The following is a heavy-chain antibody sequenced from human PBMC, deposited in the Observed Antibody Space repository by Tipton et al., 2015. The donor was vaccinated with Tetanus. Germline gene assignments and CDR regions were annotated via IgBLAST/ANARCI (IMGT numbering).Heavy chain of an antibody. D-gene: IGHD3-10*01. CDR3: ARERIAMVRGVIRRAFEI. CDR1: GGSISSYY. V-gene: IGHV4-59*01. Sequence: TLSLTCTVSGGSISSYYWSWIRQPPGKGLEWIGYIYYSGSTNYNPSLKSRVTISVDTSKNQFSLKLSSVTAADTAVYYCARERIAMVRGVIRRAFEIWGQGTMVTVSS. J-gene: IGHJ3*02. CDR2: IYYSGST.